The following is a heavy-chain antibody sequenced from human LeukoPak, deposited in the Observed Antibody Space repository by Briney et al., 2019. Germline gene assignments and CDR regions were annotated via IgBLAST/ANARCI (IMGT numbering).Heavy chain of an antibody. CDR1: GFTFSSYA. V-gene: IGHV3-64D*06. CDR3: AGAQGDGPWQYYYGMDV. J-gene: IGHJ6*04. D-gene: IGHD2-8*01. Sequence: GGSLRLSCSASGFTFSSYAMHWVRQAPGKGLEYVSAISSNGGSTYYADSVKGRFTFSRDNSKNTLYLQMSSLRAEDTAVYYCAGAQGDGPWQYYYGMDVWGKGTTVTVSS. CDR2: ISSNGGST.